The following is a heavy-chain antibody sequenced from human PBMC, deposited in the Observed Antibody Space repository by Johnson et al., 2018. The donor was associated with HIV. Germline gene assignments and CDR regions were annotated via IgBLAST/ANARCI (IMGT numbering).Heavy chain of an antibody. Sequence: QVQLVESGGGLVQPGRSLRLSCAASGFTFISYAMHWVRQAPGKGLEWVAVISYDGSNKYYADSVKGRFTISRDNSKNTLYLQMNSLRAEDTAVYYCAKDLEEGQQWLIGAFDIWGQGTMVTVSS. D-gene: IGHD6-19*01. CDR3: AKDLEEGQQWLIGAFDI. CDR1: GFTFISYA. J-gene: IGHJ3*02. CDR2: ISYDGSNK. V-gene: IGHV3-30-3*01.